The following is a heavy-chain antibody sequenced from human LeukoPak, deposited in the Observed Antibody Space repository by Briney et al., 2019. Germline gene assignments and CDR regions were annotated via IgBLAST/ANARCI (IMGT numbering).Heavy chain of an antibody. Sequence: PGGSLRLSCAASGFTFSSYGMSWVRQAPGKGLEWVSSISGSGDSTFYADSVKGRFSISRDNSKNTLYLQVNGLRTEDTAVYDCAKDRLLNCRGDCYIFDYWGQGTVVTVSS. V-gene: IGHV3-23*01. J-gene: IGHJ4*02. CDR1: GFTFSSYG. D-gene: IGHD2-21*02. CDR2: ISGSGDST. CDR3: AKDRLLNCRGDCYIFDY.